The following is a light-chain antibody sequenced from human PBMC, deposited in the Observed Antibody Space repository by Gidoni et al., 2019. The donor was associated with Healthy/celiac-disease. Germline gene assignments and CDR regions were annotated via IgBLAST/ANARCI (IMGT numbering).Light chain of an antibody. V-gene: IGKV3-20*01. Sequence: EIVLTQSPGTLSLSPGESATLSCRASQSVSSSYLARYQQKPGQAPRLLIYGASSRATGIPDRFSGSGSGTDFTLTISRLEPEDFAVYYCQQYGSSPRTFGQGTKVEIK. J-gene: IGKJ1*01. CDR1: QSVSSSY. CDR2: GAS. CDR3: QQYGSSPRT.